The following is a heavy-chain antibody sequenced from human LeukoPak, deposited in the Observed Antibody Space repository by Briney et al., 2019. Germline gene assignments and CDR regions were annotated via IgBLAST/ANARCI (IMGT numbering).Heavy chain of an antibody. V-gene: IGHV3-43D*03. CDR2: ISWDGGST. CDR1: GFTFIGYG. D-gene: IGHD3-16*01. Sequence: GGSLRLSCAASGFTFIGYGMHWVRQAPGKGLEWVSLISWDGGSTYYTDSVKGRFIMSRDNSKNSLYLQMNSLTAEDTALYYCTKDLGAYGTRGVDYWGQGTLVTVSS. CDR3: TKDLGAYGTRGVDY. J-gene: IGHJ4*02.